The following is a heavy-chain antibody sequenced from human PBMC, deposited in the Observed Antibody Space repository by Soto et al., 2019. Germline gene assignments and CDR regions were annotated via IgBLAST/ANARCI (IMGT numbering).Heavy chain of an antibody. J-gene: IGHJ5*01. CDR2: IYYSGST. D-gene: IGHD3-10*01. V-gene: IGHV4-39*01. CDR1: GGSISTSSYY. CDR3: AGSYGSGTEGWFDS. Sequence: SENLCLTCTVSGGSISTSSYYWGWILQPPGKGLEWIGSIYYSGSTYYNPSLKSRVTISVDTSKNQFSLKLSSVTAADTAVYYCAGSYGSGTEGWFDSWGKGILLTLSS.